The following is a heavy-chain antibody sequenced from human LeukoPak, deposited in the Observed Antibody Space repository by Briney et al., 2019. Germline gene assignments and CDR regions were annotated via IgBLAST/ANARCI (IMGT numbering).Heavy chain of an antibody. CDR3: ARLGIGTSSGRRNWFDP. J-gene: IGHJ5*02. Sequence: ASVKVSCKASGYTFTRYYMHWVRQAPGQGLEWMGIINPSGGNTNYAQKFQGRVTMTRDTSISTAYMELSRLRSDDTAVYYCARLGIGTSSGRRNWFDPWGQGTLVTVSS. CDR1: GYTFTRYY. V-gene: IGHV1-46*01. D-gene: IGHD6-19*01. CDR2: INPSGGNT.